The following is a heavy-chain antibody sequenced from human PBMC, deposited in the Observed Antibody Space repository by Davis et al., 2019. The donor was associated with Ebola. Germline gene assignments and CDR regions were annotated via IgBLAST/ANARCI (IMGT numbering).Heavy chain of an antibody. CDR3: AKSFSSSPRLRYYYGMDV. CDR1: GFTFSSYA. V-gene: IGHV3-23*01. CDR2: ISGSGGST. J-gene: IGHJ6*02. D-gene: IGHD6-6*01. Sequence: PGGSLRLSCAASGFTFSSYAMNWVRQAPGKGLEWVSAISGSGGSTYYADSVKGRFTISRDNSKNTLYLQMNSLRAEDTAVYYCAKSFSSSPRLRYYYGMDVWGQGTTVTVSS.